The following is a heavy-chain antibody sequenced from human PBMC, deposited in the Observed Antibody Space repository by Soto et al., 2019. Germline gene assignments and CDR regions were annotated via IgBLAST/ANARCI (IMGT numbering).Heavy chain of an antibody. CDR1: GFTFSSYS. Sequence: GGSLRLSCAASGFTFSSYSMNWVRQAPGKGLEWVSYISSSSSTIYYADSVKGRFTISRDNAKNSLYLQMNSLRDEDTAVYYCARDRSRYYYGSGDLYYYGMDVWGQGTTVTVSS. D-gene: IGHD3-10*01. V-gene: IGHV3-48*02. CDR2: ISSSSSTI. CDR3: ARDRSRYYYGSGDLYYYGMDV. J-gene: IGHJ6*02.